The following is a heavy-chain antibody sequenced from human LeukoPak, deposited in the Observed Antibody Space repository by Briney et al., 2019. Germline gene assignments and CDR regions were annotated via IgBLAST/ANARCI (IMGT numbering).Heavy chain of an antibody. CDR3: ARFRVYGDYSIYYYMDV. J-gene: IGHJ6*03. V-gene: IGHV3-20*04. D-gene: IGHD4-17*01. CDR1: GFTFDDYG. Sequence: PGGSLRLSCAASGFTFDDYGMSWVRQAPGKGLEWVSGINWNGGSTGYADSVKGRFTISRDNAKNPLYLQMNSLRAEDTALYYCARFRVYGDYSIYYYMDVWGKGTTVTVSS. CDR2: INWNGGST.